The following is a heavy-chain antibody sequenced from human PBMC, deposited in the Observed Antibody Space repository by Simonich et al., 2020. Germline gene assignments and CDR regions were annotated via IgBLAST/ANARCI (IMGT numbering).Heavy chain of an antibody. CDR1: GLTFSSYS. CDR3: AREIEAGNAFDI. CDR2: ISSSSSYI. V-gene: IGHV3-21*01. Sequence: EVQLVESGGGLVKPGGSLRLSCAASGLTFSSYSINWVRQAPGKGLEWVSSISSSSSYIYYADSGKGRFTISRDNAKNSLYLQMNSLRAEDTAVYYCAREIEAGNAFDIWGQGTMVTVSS. J-gene: IGHJ3*02.